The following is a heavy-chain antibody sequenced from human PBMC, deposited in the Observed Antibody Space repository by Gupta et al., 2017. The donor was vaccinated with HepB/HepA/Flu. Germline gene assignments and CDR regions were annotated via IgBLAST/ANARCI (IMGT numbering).Heavy chain of an antibody. Sequence: QVQLQQWGAGLLKPSETLSLTCAVYGGSFSGYYWSWIRQPPGKGLEWIGEINHSGSTNYNPSLKRRVTISVDTSKNQFSLKLSSVTAAETAVYYCARGKELRCLEWLLRPFDYWGQGTLVTVSS. CDR1: GGSFSGYY. CDR3: ARGKELRCLEWLLRPFDY. J-gene: IGHJ4*02. CDR2: INHSGST. D-gene: IGHD3-3*01. V-gene: IGHV4-34*01.